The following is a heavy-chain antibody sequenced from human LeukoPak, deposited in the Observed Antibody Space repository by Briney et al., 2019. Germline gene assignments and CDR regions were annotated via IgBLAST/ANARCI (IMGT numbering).Heavy chain of an antibody. CDR2: IYYNGST. J-gene: IGHJ4*02. Sequence: SETLSLTCTVSGGSFSSFYWSWIRQPPGKGLEWIGYIYYNGSTNYNPSLKSRVTILIDTSKTQFSLKLSSLTAADTAVYYCARGSTTVTSWGQGTLVTVSS. D-gene: IGHD4-17*01. V-gene: IGHV4-59*01. CDR1: GGSFSSFY. CDR3: ARGSTTVTS.